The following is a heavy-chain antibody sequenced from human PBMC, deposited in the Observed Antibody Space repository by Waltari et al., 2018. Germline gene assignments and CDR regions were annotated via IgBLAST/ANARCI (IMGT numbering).Heavy chain of an antibody. V-gene: IGHV1-2*02. CDR1: GYMFTNYY. CDR2: INPNSGGT. CDR3: ARRKGYCTSSTCPPVQGYFGY. D-gene: IGHD2-2*01. Sequence: QVQLVQSGAEVKKPGASVKIACKASGYMFTNYYMYWVRQAPGQGLEWMGWINPNSGGTNHGQKLQGRVTMTRDTSISTAYMELTRLRSDDTAVYFCARRKGYCTSSTCPPVQGYFGYWGQGTLVTVSS. J-gene: IGHJ4*02.